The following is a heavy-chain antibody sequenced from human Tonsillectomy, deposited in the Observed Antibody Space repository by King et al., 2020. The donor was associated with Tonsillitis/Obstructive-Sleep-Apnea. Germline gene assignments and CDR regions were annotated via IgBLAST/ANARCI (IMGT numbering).Heavy chain of an antibody. J-gene: IGHJ6*03. V-gene: IGHV3-11*05. CDR1: GSTFRDYY. D-gene: IGHD2-15*01. CDR2: ISSISGYK. CDR3: ARSGYCSGGSCYPYYYYYMDV. Sequence: VQLVESGGGLVKPGGSLRLSCAASGSTFRDYYMSWIRQAPGRGLEWVSYISSISGYKTYADSVKGRFTIPRDNAKNSLYLQMNSLRAEDTAVYYCARSGYCSGGSCYPYYYYYMDVWGKGTTVTVSS.